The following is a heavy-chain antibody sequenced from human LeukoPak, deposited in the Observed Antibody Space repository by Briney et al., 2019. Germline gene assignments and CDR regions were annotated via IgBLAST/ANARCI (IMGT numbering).Heavy chain of an antibody. J-gene: IGHJ4*02. CDR1: GFTFSGSA. CDR2: IRSKANSYAT. CDR3: RIVVITQVTVDY. D-gene: IGHD3-22*01. Sequence: PGGSLRLSCAASGFTFSGSAMHWVRQASGKGLEWVGRIRSKANSYATAYAASVKGRFTIPRDDSKNTAYLQMNSLKTEDTAVYYCRIVVITQVTVDYWGQGTLVTVSS. V-gene: IGHV3-73*01.